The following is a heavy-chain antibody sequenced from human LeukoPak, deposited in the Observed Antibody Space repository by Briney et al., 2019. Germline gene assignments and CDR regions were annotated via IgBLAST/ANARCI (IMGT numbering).Heavy chain of an antibody. D-gene: IGHD6-13*01. CDR1: GYSFTSYW. CDR2: IYPGDSDT. Sequence: GESLKISCKGSGYSFTSYWIGWVRQMPGKGLEWMGIIYPGDSDTRYSPSFQGQVTISADKSISTAYLQWSRLRSDDTAVYYCAREEEFGAAAGPSLVDYWGQGTLVTVSS. CDR3: AREEEFGAAAGPSLVDY. J-gene: IGHJ4*02. V-gene: IGHV5-51*01.